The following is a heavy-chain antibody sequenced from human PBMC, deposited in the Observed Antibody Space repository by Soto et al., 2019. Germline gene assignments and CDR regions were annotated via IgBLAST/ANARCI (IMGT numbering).Heavy chain of an antibody. CDR3: ARVHWSGSSYDGFDI. CDR2: IYFNGNT. V-gene: IGHV4-38-2*02. CDR1: GPSISSAYY. J-gene: IGHJ3*02. D-gene: IGHD3-3*01. Sequence: WETLSLTCSVSGPSISSAYYWGWIRQSPGRGLEFIGRIYFNGNTFYNPSLKSRVTVSRDTSKNQFSLNLSSVTAADTAVYYCARVHWSGSSYDGFDIWGQGTMVTVSS.